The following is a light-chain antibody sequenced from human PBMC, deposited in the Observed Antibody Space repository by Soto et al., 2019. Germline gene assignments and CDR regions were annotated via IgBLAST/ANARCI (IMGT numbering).Light chain of an antibody. J-gene: IGKJ1*01. V-gene: IGKV3-20*01. Sequence: IVLTQSPATLSLSTGERATLSCRASQSVSSNLAWYQQKPGQAPRVLIYAASSRTTGIPDRFSGSGSGTEFTLTISRLEPEDFAVYYCQQYGSSSWTFGQGTKVDI. CDR3: QQYGSSSWT. CDR1: QSVSSN. CDR2: AAS.